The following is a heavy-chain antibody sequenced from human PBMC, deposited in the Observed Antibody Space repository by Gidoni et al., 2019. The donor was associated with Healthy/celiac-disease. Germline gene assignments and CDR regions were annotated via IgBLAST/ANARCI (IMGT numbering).Heavy chain of an antibody. Sequence: QAQLQESGTGLVKPSQTLSLTCTVSGGSISSGSYYWSWIRQPAGKGLEWIGRIYTSGSPNYNPALKSRVTISVDTSKNQFSLKLSSVTAADTAVYYCARDRGYYYDSSGYYYGVDQGNWFDPWGQGTLVTVSS. CDR3: ARDRGYYYDSSGYYYGVDQGNWFDP. CDR2: IYTSGSP. CDR1: GGSISSGSYY. V-gene: IGHV4-61*02. D-gene: IGHD3-22*01. J-gene: IGHJ5*02.